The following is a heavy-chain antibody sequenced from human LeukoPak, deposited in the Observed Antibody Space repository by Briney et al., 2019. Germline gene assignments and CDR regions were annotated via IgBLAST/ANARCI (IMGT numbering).Heavy chain of an antibody. J-gene: IGHJ4*02. CDR1: GFTFNQYA. Sequence: PGGSLRLSCAASGFTFNQYAMHWVRKAPGKGLEWVSGISWNRGGIGYADSVKGRFTISRDNPKNSLYLQMNTLRAEDTAVYYCARDVSLDFWGQGTLVTVSS. CDR2: ISWNRGGI. CDR3: ARDVSLDF. V-gene: IGHV3-9*01.